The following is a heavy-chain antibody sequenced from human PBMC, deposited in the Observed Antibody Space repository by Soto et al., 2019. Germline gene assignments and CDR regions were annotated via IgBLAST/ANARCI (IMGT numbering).Heavy chain of an antibody. CDR3: ARGGVEPFDY. J-gene: IGHJ4*02. CDR2: ISDYGRV. D-gene: IGHD3-10*01. V-gene: IGHV3-74*01. CDR1: GFTFRNYW. Sequence: EVQLVESGGGLVQPGGSLRLSCAASGFTFRNYWMHWVRQAPGKGLVWVSRISDYGRVNYADSVRGRFTISRDDDESELHLQMKNVRAEDTAVYYCARGGVEPFDYWGQGVLVTVSS.